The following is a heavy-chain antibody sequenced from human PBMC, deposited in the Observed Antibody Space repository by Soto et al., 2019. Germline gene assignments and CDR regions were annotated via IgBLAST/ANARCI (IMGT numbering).Heavy chain of an antibody. CDR1: GGSFSGYY. Sequence: SETLSLTCAVYGGSFSGYYWSWIRQPPGKGLEWIGEINHSGSTNYNPSLKSRVTISVDTSKNQFSLKLSSVTAADTAVYYCARRPPRGRLTGYSMLRGWFDPWGQGTLVTVSS. CDR2: INHSGST. CDR3: ARRPPRGRLTGYSMLRGWFDP. V-gene: IGHV4-34*01. J-gene: IGHJ5*02. D-gene: IGHD3-9*01.